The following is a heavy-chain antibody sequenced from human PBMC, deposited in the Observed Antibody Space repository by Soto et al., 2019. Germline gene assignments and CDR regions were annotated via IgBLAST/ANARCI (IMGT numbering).Heavy chain of an antibody. V-gene: IGHV3-66*01. Sequence: VESGGGLVQPGGSLRLSCAASGFTVCNTHMSWVRQAPGQGLEWVSVIFGGGRTYHAESVKGRFTITRDTSKNTVYLQMNSLRAEDTAFYYCARGWDYFDYWGQGTLVTVSP. J-gene: IGHJ4*02. CDR1: GFTVCNTH. CDR2: IFGGGRT. CDR3: ARGWDYFDY. D-gene: IGHD3-16*01.